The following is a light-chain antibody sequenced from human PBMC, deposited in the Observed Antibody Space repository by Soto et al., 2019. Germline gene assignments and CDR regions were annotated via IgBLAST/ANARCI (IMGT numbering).Light chain of an antibody. CDR1: QSVSTN. CDR2: GAS. CDR3: QQYNNWPMYT. V-gene: IGKV3-15*01. Sequence: EIMMTQSPATLSVSPGESATLSCRASQSVSTNLAWYQQKPGQAPRLLISGASTRATGVPARFSGSGSGTQFTLTISSLQSEDFAVYYCQQYNNWPMYTFGQGTKLEIK. J-gene: IGKJ2*01.